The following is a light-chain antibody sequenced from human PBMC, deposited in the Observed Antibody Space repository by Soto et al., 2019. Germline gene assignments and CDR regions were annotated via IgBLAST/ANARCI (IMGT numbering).Light chain of an antibody. J-gene: IGKJ5*01. CDR1: QDIRSY. CDR3: QQYYTYPVT. CDR2: AAS. Sequence: DTQMTQSPSSLSASVGDRVTITCRASQDIRSYLAWHQQKPDKAPTSLIYAASSLHSGVPSRFSDSGSGTDFTLTISSLQPEDFATYYCQQYYTYPVTFGQGTRLEIK. V-gene: IGKV1D-16*01.